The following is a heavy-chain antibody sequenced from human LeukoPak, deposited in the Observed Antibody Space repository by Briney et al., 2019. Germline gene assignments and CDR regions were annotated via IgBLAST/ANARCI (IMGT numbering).Heavy chain of an antibody. CDR2: INHSGST. D-gene: IGHD6-6*01. J-gene: IGHJ6*03. CDR3: ARVAARRLEDGYYYMDV. Sequence: SGTLSLTCAVYGGSFSGYYWSWIRQPPGKGLEWIGEINHSGSTNYNPSLKSRVTISVDTSKNQFSLKLSSVTAADTAVYYCARVAARRLEDGYYYMDVWGKGTTVTVSS. V-gene: IGHV4-34*01. CDR1: GGSFSGYY.